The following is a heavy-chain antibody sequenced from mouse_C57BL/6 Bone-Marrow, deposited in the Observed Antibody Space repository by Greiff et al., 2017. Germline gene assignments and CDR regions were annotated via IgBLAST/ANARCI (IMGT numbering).Heavy chain of an antibody. V-gene: IGHV1-22*01. CDR3: ARVITTVVARNYYAMDY. D-gene: IGHD1-1*01. J-gene: IGHJ4*01. CDR2: INPNNGGT. CDR1: GYTFTDYN. Sequence: SGPELVKPGASVKMSCKASGYTFTDYNMHWVKQSHGKSLEWIGYINPNNGGTSYNQKFKGKATLTVNKSSSTAYMELRSLTSEDSAVYYCARVITTVVARNYYAMDYWGQGTSVTVSS.